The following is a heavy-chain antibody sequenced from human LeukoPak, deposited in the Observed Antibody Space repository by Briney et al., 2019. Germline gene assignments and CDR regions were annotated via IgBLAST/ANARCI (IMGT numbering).Heavy chain of an antibody. CDR1: GGTFSSYA. CDR3: ARAYSSGWYLSRAFDI. Sequence: SVKVSCKASGGTFSSYAISWVRQAPGQGLEWMGRIIPILGIANYAQKFQGRVTMTRDTSTSTVYMELTSLRSEDTAVCYCARAYSSGWYLSRAFDIWGQGTMITVSS. D-gene: IGHD6-19*01. V-gene: IGHV1-69*04. J-gene: IGHJ3*02. CDR2: IIPILGIA.